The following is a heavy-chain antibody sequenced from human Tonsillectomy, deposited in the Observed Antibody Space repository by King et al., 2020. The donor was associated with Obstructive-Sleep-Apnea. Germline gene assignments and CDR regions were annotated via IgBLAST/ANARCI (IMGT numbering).Heavy chain of an antibody. CDR3: ARGVYYDSSGYQVWFDP. J-gene: IGHJ5*02. CDR1: GYTFTSYG. CDR2: ISAYNGNT. V-gene: IGHV1-18*01. Sequence: QLVQSGAEVKKPGASVKVSCKASGYTFTSYGIGWVRQAPGQGLAWMGWISAYNGNTNYAQKPQGRVTMTTDTSTSTAYMELRSLRSDDTAVYYCARGVYYDSSGYQVWFDPWGQGTLVTVSS. D-gene: IGHD3-22*01.